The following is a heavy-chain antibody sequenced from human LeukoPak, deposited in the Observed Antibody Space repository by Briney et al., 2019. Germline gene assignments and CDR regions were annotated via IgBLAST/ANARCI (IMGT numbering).Heavy chain of an antibody. D-gene: IGHD6-13*01. J-gene: IGHJ4*02. CDR3: AKGLSEPGTYYFFDY. V-gene: IGHV3-23*01. CDR2: ISGSGGST. Sequence: GGSLRLSCAASGFTFSSYAMNWVRQAPGKGLEWVSAISGSGGSTYYADSVKGRLTISRDNSNNTLYLHMNSLRGEDTAVYYCAKGLSEPGTYYFFDYWGQGTLVTVSS. CDR1: GFTFSSYA.